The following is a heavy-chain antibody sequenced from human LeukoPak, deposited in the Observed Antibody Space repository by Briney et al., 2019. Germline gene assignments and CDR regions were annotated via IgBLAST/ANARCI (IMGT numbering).Heavy chain of an antibody. D-gene: IGHD3-16*01. V-gene: IGHV3-30-3*01. Sequence: GRSLRLSCAASGFTFSSYSMHWVRQAPGKGLEWVAVISYDGSNEYYADSVKGRFTISRDNSKNTLYLRMNSLRAEDTAVYYCARDRSDYSIKYYYYYGMDVWGQGTTVTVSS. CDR3: ARDRSDYSIKYYYYYGMDV. CDR2: ISYDGSNE. J-gene: IGHJ6*02. CDR1: GFTFSSYS.